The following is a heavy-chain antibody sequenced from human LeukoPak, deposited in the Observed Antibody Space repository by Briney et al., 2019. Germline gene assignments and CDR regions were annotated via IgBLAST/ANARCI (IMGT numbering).Heavy chain of an antibody. D-gene: IGHD5-18*01. CDR2: IYSGGST. Sequence: GGSLRLSCAASGFTVSSNYMSWVRQAPGKGLEWVSVIYSGGSTYYADSVKGRFTISRHNSKNTLYLQMSSLRAEDTAVYYCARESVQYSYGYYYYYGMDVWGQGTTVTVSS. CDR3: ARESVQYSYGYYYYYGMDV. V-gene: IGHV3-53*04. J-gene: IGHJ6*02. CDR1: GFTVSSNY.